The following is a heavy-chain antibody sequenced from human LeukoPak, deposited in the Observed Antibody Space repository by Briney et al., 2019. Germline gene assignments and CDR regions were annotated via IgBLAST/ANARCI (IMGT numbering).Heavy chain of an antibody. V-gene: IGHV3-30-3*01. J-gene: IGHJ6*02. CDR1: GFTFSSYA. Sequence: GGSLRLSCAASGFTFSSYAMHWVRQAPGKGLEWVAVISYDGSNKYYADSVKGRFTISRDNSKNTLYLQMNSLRAEDTAVYYCARDERFLEWLYYYYGMDVWGQGTTVTVS. CDR3: ARDERFLEWLYYYYGMDV. CDR2: ISYDGSNK. D-gene: IGHD3-3*01.